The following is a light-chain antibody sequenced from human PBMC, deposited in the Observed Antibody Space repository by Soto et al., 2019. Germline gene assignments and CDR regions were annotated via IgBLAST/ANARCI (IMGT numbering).Light chain of an antibody. V-gene: IGLV2-23*03. CDR3: CSYAGSSTFEV. CDR2: EGS. J-gene: IGLJ1*01. Sequence: QSVLTQPASVSGSPGQSITISCTGTSSDVGSYNLVSWYQQHPGKAPKLMIYEGSKRHSGVSNRFSGSKSGNTASLTISGLQAEDEADYYCCSYAGSSTFEVFGTGTKVTVL. CDR1: SSDVGSYNL.